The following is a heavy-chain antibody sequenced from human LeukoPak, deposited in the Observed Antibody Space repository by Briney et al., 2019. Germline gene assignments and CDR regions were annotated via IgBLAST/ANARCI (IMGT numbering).Heavy chain of an antibody. J-gene: IGHJ4*02. CDR3: ARGVDRTKIYS. CDR1: DDSLSSGTYY. V-gene: IGHV4-31*03. D-gene: IGHD5-12*01. Sequence: SQTLSLTCTVSDDSLSSGTYYWNWIRLYPGKGLEWFGCIHYTGSIYYNPSLKSRVTISVDTSKNQFSLNVNSVTAADTAVYYCARGVDRTKIYSWGQGTLVTVSS. CDR2: IHYTGSI.